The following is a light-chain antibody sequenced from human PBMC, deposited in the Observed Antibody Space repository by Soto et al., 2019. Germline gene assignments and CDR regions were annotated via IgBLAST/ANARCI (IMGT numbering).Light chain of an antibody. V-gene: IGKV1-5*03. CDR2: RTS. CDR1: QSFSTW. Sequence: DIQMTQSPSTLSVSVGDRVTITCRASQSFSTWLAWYQQKPGKAPKLLIYRTSTLKNGVPSRFSGSGSGTEFTVTITSLQPDDFATYYCQEYSRYPYTFGQGTKLEIK. CDR3: QEYSRYPYT. J-gene: IGKJ2*01.